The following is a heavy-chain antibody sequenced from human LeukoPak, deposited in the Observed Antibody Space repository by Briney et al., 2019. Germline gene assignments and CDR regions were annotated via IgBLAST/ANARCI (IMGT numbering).Heavy chain of an antibody. Sequence: PSETLSLTCTVSGGSISSYYWSWIRQPPGKGLEWIGYIYYSGSTNYNPSPKSRLTIPVDTSKNQFSLKLSSVTATDTAVYYCASLTTVTQGYFDSWGQGTLVTVSS. CDR1: GGSISSYY. CDR2: IYYSGST. D-gene: IGHD4-17*01. CDR3: ASLTTVTQGYFDS. J-gene: IGHJ4*02. V-gene: IGHV4-59*08.